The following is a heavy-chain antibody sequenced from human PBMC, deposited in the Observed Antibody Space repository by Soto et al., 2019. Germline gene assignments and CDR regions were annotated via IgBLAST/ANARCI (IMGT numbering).Heavy chain of an antibody. D-gene: IGHD1-1*01. Sequence: QVQLQESGPGLVKPSETLSLTCTVSGGSVRSGSHYWSWIRQPPGKGLEWIGYIYSSRNTNHHPPPQSSVTLSREPVKDLFSLELGSLAAADPAVVFWAGHPLDRARRFDTWGQGTLVTVSS. CDR2: IYSSRNT. CDR1: GGSVRSGSHY. CDR3: AGHPLDRARRFDT. V-gene: IGHV4-61*01. J-gene: IGHJ5*02.